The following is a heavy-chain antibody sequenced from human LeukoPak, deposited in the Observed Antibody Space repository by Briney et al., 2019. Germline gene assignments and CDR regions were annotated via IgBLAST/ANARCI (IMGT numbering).Heavy chain of an antibody. J-gene: IGHJ5*02. V-gene: IGHV4-38-2*02. CDR3: ARERRCSGGGCYHWFDA. Sequence: SETLSLTCAVSGYSISSVYYWGWIRQPPGKGLEWIGSSNHGGSTYYNPFLKSRVTISVVTSKKQFSPQLVYVVAADTTVYYCARERRCSGGGCYHWFDAWGQGTLVTVSS. D-gene: IGHD2-15*01. CDR1: GYSISSVYY. CDR2: SNHGGST.